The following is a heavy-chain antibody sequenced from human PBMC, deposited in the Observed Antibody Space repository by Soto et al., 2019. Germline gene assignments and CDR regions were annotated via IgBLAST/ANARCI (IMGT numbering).Heavy chain of an antibody. CDR3: AAFREYYYYYGMDV. Sequence: SVKVSCKASGFTFTSSAVQWVRQARGQRLEWIGWIVVGSGNTNYAQKFQERVTITRDMSTSTAYMELSSLRSEDTAVYYCAAFREYYYYYGMDVWGQGTTVTVSS. J-gene: IGHJ6*02. CDR1: GFTFTSSA. V-gene: IGHV1-58*01. CDR2: IVVGSGNT.